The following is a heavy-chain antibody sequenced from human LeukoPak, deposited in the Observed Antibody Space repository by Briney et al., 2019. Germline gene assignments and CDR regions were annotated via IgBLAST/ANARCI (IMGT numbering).Heavy chain of an antibody. CDR3: AREIGGSGTYYFDY. D-gene: IGHD3-10*01. CDR1: GGSISSAGYS. CDR2: ISHSGST. V-gene: IGHV4-30-2*01. Sequence: SETLSLTCAVSGGSISSAGYSWSWIRQPPGKGLEWIGYISHSGSTYYNPSLKSRVTISVDRSKNQFSLKLSSVTAADTAVYYCAREIGGSGTYYFDYWGQGTLVTVSS. J-gene: IGHJ4*02.